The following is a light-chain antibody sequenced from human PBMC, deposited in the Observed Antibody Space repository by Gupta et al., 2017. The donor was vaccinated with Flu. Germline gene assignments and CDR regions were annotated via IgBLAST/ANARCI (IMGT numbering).Light chain of an antibody. J-gene: IGKJ3*01. CDR3: QQHSSWPPFT. CDR1: QSVTTY. V-gene: IGKV3-11*01. Sequence: EIVLTQSPATLSLAPGERATLSCRASQSVTTYLAWYQQKPGQAPRLLIYDTSNRDTGIPARFSGSGYGTDFTLTISSREPEDFALYYCQQHSSWPPFTFGHGTTVDIK. CDR2: DTS.